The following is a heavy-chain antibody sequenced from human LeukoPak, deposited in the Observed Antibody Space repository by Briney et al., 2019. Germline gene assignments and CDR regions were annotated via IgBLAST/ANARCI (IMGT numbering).Heavy chain of an antibody. CDR2: IYYSGSN. CDR3: ARDRGFLENYFDY. CDR1: GGSIRSYY. Sequence: PETLSLTCTLSGGSIRSYYWSWIRQPPGKGLRWSGYIYYSGSNNYNPSRKSRFTISVDTSKNQFFLKRSAVTAADTAVYYCARDRGFLENYFDYWGQGTLVTVSS. D-gene: IGHD3-3*01. V-gene: IGHV4-59*01. J-gene: IGHJ4*02.